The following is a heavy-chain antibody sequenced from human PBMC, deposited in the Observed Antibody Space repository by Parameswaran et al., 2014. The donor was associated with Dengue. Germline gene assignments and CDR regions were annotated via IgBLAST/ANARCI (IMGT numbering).Heavy chain of an antibody. D-gene: IGHD3-9*01. Sequence: WVRQAPGQGLEWMGWINPSSGSTNYVRKFQGRVTMTRDTSTSTAYMELNRLTSVDTAVYFCARKGRKILTPYYAFDYWGQGTLGTVSS. V-gene: IGHV1-2*07. CDR2: INPSSGST. J-gene: IGHJ4*02. CDR3: ARKGRKILTPYYAFDY.